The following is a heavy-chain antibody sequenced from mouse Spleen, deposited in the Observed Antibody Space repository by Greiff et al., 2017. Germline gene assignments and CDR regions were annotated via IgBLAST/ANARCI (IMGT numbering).Heavy chain of an antibody. D-gene: IGHD3-2*01. Sequence: VKLQQSGAELVRPGTSVKVSCKASGYAFTNYLIEWVKQRPGQGLEWIGVINPGSGGTNYNEKFKGKATLTADKSSSTAYMQLSSLTSEDSAVYFCAREPRQLGLRTSPLDYWGQGTTLTVSS. CDR3: AREPRQLGLRTSPLDY. J-gene: IGHJ2*01. CDR2: INPGSGGT. CDR1: GYAFTNYL. V-gene: IGHV1-54*01.